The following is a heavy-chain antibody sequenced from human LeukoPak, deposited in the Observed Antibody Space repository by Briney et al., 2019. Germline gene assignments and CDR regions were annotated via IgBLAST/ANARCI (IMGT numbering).Heavy chain of an antibody. J-gene: IGHJ3*02. CDR3: ATWQQLEDAFDI. CDR1: GYTFTGYN. V-gene: IGHV1-2*02. D-gene: IGHD6-13*01. Sequence: GASVNVSCKASGYTFTGYNMHWVRQAPGRGPEWMGWINPNSGGTNYAQKFQGRVTMTRDMSTNTAYMDLSRLTSDDTAVYYCATWQQLEDAFDIWGQGTMVTVSS. CDR2: INPNSGGT.